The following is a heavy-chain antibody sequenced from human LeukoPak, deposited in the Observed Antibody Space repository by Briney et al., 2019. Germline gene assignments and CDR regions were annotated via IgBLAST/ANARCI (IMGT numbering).Heavy chain of an antibody. D-gene: IGHD5-18*01. CDR2: IRSKAYGGTT. Sequence: GGSLRLSCTAPGFTFGDYAMSWVRQAPGKGLEWVGFIRSKAYGGTTEYAASVKGRFTISRDDSKSIAYLQMNSLKTEDTAVYYCTRARIQLWSDAFDIWGQGTMVTVSS. CDR1: GFTFGDYA. CDR3: TRARIQLWSDAFDI. V-gene: IGHV3-49*04. J-gene: IGHJ3*02.